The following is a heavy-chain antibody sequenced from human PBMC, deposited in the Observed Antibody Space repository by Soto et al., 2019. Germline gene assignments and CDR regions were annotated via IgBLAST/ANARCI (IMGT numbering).Heavy chain of an antibody. Sequence: SVKVSCKASGGTFSSYAISWVRQAPGQGLEWMGGIIPIFGTANYAQKFQGRVTITADESTSTAYMELSSLRSEDTAVYYCARDKPTSSLEWLSPNYYYYGMDVWGQGTTVTSP. CDR2: IIPIFGTA. CDR1: GGTFSSYA. D-gene: IGHD3-3*01. J-gene: IGHJ6*02. V-gene: IGHV1-69*13. CDR3: ARDKPTSSLEWLSPNYYYYGMDV.